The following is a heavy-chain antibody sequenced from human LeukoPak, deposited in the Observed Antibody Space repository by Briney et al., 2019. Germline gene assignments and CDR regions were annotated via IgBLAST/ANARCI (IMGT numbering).Heavy chain of an antibody. CDR3: ARGRELNYDFWSGSNYYYYGMDV. CDR2: INPSGGST. CDR1: GYTFTRYY. D-gene: IGHD3-3*01. J-gene: IGHJ6*02. Sequence: ASVKVSRKASGYTFTRYYMHWVRQAPGQGLEWMGIINPSGGSTSYAQKFQGRVTMTRDTSTSTVYMELSSLRSEDTAVYYCARGRELNYDFWSGSNYYYYGMDVWGQGTTVTVSS. V-gene: IGHV1-46*01.